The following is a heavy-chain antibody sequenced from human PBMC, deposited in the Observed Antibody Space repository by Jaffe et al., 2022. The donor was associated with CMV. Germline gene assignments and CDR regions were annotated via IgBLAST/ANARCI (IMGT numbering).Heavy chain of an antibody. CDR1: GGSISSYY. Sequence: QVQLQESGPGLVKPSETLSLTCTVSGGSISSYYWSWIRQPPGKGLEWIGYIYDSGTTNYNPSLKSRVTISVDTSKNQFSLKLSSVTAADTAVYYCARHPRITMIEDAFDIWGQGTMVTVSS. CDR3: ARHPRITMIEDAFDI. J-gene: IGHJ3*02. D-gene: IGHD3-22*01. V-gene: IGHV4-59*08. CDR2: IYDSGTT.